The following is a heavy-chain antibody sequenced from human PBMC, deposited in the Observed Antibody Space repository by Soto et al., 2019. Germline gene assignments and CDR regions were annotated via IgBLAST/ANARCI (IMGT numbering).Heavy chain of an antibody. V-gene: IGHV3-30*18. Sequence: QVQLVESGGGVVQPGRSLRLSCAASGFIFSNFGMHWVRQAPGKGLEWVATTSYDGSNKYYGDSVKGRFTISRNNSKSTRSLQMNSLRAEDTAVYYCAKGVYYYDSSGYYYNWFDPWGQATLVTVSS. CDR3: AKGVYYYDSSGYYYNWFDP. CDR1: GFIFSNFG. J-gene: IGHJ5*02. CDR2: TSYDGSNK. D-gene: IGHD3-22*01.